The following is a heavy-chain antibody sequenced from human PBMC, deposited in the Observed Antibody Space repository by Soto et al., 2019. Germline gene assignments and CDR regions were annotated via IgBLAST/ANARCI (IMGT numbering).Heavy chain of an antibody. CDR3: ARDRGYSYVLDAFDI. D-gene: IGHD5-18*01. CDR1: GYTFTSYA. J-gene: IGHJ3*02. V-gene: IGHV1-3*01. Sequence: QVQLVQSGAAVKKPGASVQVSCKAYGYTFTSYAMHWVRKAPGQRREWMGWINAGNGHTKYSQKFQGRVTITRDTSARTAYMELSSLRSNDTAGYYCARDRGYSYVLDAFDIWGQGTMVTVSS. CDR2: INAGNGHT.